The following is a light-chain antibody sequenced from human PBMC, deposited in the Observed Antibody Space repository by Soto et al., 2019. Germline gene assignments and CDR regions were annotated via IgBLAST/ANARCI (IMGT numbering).Light chain of an antibody. CDR2: DSH. V-gene: IGLV1-51*01. Sequence: QSVLTQPPSVSAAPGQKVTISCSGSSSNIGNNPVSWYQQLPGTAPKLLIYDSHERPSGIPDRFSGSKSGTSATLGITGLQTGDEADYYCGTWDSSLSSVVFGGGTKVTVI. J-gene: IGLJ2*01. CDR1: SSNIGNNP. CDR3: GTWDSSLSSVV.